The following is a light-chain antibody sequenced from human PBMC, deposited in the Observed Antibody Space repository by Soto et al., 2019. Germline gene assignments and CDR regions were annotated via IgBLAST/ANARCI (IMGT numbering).Light chain of an antibody. V-gene: IGKV4-1*01. J-gene: IGKJ2*01. Sequence: DIVMTQSPDSLAVSLGERATINCKSSQSVLYSSDNKNYLAWYQQKPGQAPKLLIYWASTRESGVPDRFSGSGSGTDLTLTISSLQAEDVAVYYCQQYYTTPYTFGQGTKLEIK. CDR2: WAS. CDR1: QSVLYSSDNKNY. CDR3: QQYYTTPYT.